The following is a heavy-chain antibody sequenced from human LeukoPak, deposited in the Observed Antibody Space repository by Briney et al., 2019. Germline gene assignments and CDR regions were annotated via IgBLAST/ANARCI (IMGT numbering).Heavy chain of an antibody. J-gene: IGHJ3*02. D-gene: IGHD3-22*01. Sequence: SETLSLTCTVSGGSISSSSYYWGWIRQPPGEGLEWIGSIYYSGSTYYNPSLKSRVTISVDTSKNQFSLKLSSVTAADTAVYYCARPVRGYYPYDAFDIWGQGTMVTVSS. CDR1: GGSISSSSYY. V-gene: IGHV4-39*01. CDR2: IYYSGST. CDR3: ARPVRGYYPYDAFDI.